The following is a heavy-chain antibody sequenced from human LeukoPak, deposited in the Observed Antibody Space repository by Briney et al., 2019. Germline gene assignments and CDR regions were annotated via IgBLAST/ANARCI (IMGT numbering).Heavy chain of an antibody. D-gene: IGHD3-10*01. J-gene: IGHJ6*04. V-gene: IGHV4-34*01. CDR1: GGSFSGYY. Sequence: SETLSLTCAVYGGSFSGYYWSWIRQPPGKGLEWIGEINHSGSTNYNPSLKSRVTISVDTSKNQFSLKLNSVTAADTAVYYCARVYGSGSYYYYYYGMDVWGKGTTVTVSS. CDR2: INHSGST. CDR3: ARVYGSGSYYYYYYGMDV.